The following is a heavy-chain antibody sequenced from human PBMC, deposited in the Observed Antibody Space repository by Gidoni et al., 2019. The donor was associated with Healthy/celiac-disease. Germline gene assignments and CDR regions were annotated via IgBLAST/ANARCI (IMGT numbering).Heavy chain of an antibody. CDR1: GGSFRGYS. V-gene: IGHV4-34*01. CDR3: ARGRRFLVPAATGYYYYGMDV. Sequence: QVQLQQWGAGLLKPSETLSLTCAAYGGSFRGYSWSWLRQPPGKGLEWIGEINHSGSTNYNPSLKSRVTISVDTSKNQFSLKLSSVTAADTAVYYCARGRRFLVPAATGYYYYGMDVWGQGTTVTVSS. D-gene: IGHD2-2*01. CDR2: INHSGST. J-gene: IGHJ6*02.